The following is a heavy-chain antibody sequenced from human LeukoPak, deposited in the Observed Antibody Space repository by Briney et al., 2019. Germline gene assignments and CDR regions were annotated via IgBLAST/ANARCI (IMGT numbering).Heavy chain of an antibody. CDR1: GASIITTDYH. V-gene: IGHV4-39*02. D-gene: IGHD6-6*01. CDR2: IYYSGTT. J-gene: IGHJ4*02. CDR3: AREIASSVEF. Sequence: SETLSLTCTVSGASIITTDYHWGWIRPPPGKGLEWIGSIYYSGTTYYNPSLKSRLTISVDTSRNHFSLSLSSVTAADTAMYYCAREIASSVEFWGQGSLVTVSS.